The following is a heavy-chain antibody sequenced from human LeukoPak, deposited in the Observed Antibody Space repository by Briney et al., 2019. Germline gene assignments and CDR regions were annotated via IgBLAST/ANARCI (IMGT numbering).Heavy chain of an antibody. D-gene: IGHD6-13*01. CDR1: GFTFSSYA. Sequence: GGSLRLSCAASGFTFSSYAMHWVRQAPGKGLEWVAVISYDGSNKYYADSVKGRFTISRDNSKNTLYLQMNSLRAEDTAVYYCARVVRQQVDYWGQGTLVTISS. V-gene: IGHV3-30-3*01. CDR2: ISYDGSNK. J-gene: IGHJ4*02. CDR3: ARVVRQQVDY.